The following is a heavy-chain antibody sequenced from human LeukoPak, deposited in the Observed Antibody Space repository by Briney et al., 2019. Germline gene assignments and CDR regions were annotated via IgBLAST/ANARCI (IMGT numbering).Heavy chain of an antibody. D-gene: IGHD6-19*01. CDR1: GFTFSSYA. CDR2: ISGSGSST. Sequence: GGSLRLSCAASGFTFSSYAMNWVRQAPGKGLEWVSSISGSGSSTYYADSAKGRFTISRDNSKNTLYLQMNSLRAEDTAVYYCARDVQRWLDLQYYYHGMDVWGQGTTVTVS. V-gene: IGHV3-23*01. J-gene: IGHJ6*02. CDR3: ARDVQRWLDLQYYYHGMDV.